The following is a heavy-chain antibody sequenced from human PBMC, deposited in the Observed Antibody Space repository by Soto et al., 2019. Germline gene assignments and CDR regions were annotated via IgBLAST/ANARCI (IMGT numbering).Heavy chain of an antibody. D-gene: IGHD5-12*01. V-gene: IGHV3-23*01. CDR3: AVARYSGYEPRPFDY. J-gene: IGHJ4*02. CDR1: GFSFSSYA. CDR2: VSGGGGSP. Sequence: GGSLRLSCAASGFSFSSYAMSWVRQAPGKGLEWVSSVSGGGGSPFYADSVKGRFTGSRDNSKNTLYLQIDSLRADDTAVYYCAVARYSGYEPRPFDYWGQGTLVTVSS.